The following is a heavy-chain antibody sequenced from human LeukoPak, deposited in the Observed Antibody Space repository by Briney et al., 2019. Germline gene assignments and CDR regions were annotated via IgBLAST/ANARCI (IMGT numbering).Heavy chain of an antibody. Sequence: SVKVSCKASGYTFTSYAMNWVRQAPGQGLEWMARIVPILNVRDYAQKFQDRLTITADKSTNTVYMELSSLKSDDTAVYFCARDRSGYTKRAFDAFEIWGQGTMVTVSS. CDR3: ARDRSGYTKRAFDAFEI. J-gene: IGHJ3*02. CDR1: GYTFTSYA. D-gene: IGHD5-18*01. V-gene: IGHV1-69*04. CDR2: IVPILNVR.